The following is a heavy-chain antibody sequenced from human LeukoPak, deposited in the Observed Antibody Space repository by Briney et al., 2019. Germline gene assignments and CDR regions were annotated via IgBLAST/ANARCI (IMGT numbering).Heavy chain of an antibody. V-gene: IGHV3-23*01. CDR2: ISSSGT. CDR3: AKTAAALPEYFHH. CDR1: GFTFNSYA. D-gene: IGHD6-13*01. Sequence: GGSLRLSCAASGFTFNSYAMSWVRQAPGKGLEWVSRISSSGTYYADSVKGRFTISRDHSKNTLYLQMNSLRAEDTAVYYCAKTAAALPEYFHHWGQGTLVTVSS. J-gene: IGHJ1*01.